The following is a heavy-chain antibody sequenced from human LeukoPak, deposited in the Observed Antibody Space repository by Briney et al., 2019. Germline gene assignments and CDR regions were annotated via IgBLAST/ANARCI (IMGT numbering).Heavy chain of an antibody. CDR2: IKSKTDGGTT. J-gene: IGHJ3*02. CDR3: TTEPTYYYDSSDASDI. D-gene: IGHD3-22*01. Sequence: NPGGSLRLSCAASGFTFSNAWMSWVRQAPGKGLEWVGRIKSKTDGGTTDYAAPVKGRFTISRDDSKNTLYLQMNSLKTEDTAVYYCTTEPTYYYDSSDASDIWGQGTMVTVSS. CDR1: GFTFSNAW. V-gene: IGHV3-15*01.